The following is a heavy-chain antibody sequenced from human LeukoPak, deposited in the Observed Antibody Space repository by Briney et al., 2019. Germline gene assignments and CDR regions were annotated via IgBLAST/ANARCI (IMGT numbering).Heavy chain of an antibody. D-gene: IGHD4-17*01. J-gene: IGHJ4*02. CDR1: GYTFTNYY. CDR3: TRDLLGFATTPLSD. CDR2: INPNRGDT. V-gene: IGHV1-2*02. Sequence: ASVSVSCKASGYTFTNYYIHWVRQAPGHGLEWMGWINPNRGDTNYAQKFQGRVTMTRDTSISTAFMELTRLTSDDTAVYYCTRDLLGFATTPLSDWGQVTLVTVSS.